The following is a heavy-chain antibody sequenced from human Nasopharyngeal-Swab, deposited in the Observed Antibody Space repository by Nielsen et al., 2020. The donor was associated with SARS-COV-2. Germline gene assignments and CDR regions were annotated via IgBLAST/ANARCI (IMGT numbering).Heavy chain of an antibody. Sequence: WLRQPPGKGLEWVSAISGSGGSTYYADSVKGRFTISRDNSKNTLYLQMNSLRAEDTAVYYCAKETSPDSSGYYYDGGYFDYWGQGTLVTVSS. CDR2: ISGSGGST. J-gene: IGHJ4*02. CDR3: AKETSPDSSGYYYDGGYFDY. V-gene: IGHV3-23*01. D-gene: IGHD3-22*01.